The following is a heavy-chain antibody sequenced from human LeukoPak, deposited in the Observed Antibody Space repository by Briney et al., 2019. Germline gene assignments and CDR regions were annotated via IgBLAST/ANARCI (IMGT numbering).Heavy chain of an antibody. CDR2: INPNSGGT. CDR1: EYTFTSYY. J-gene: IGHJ6*03. D-gene: IGHD2-21*02. Sequence: SVKVSCKASEYTFTSYYMHWVRQAPGQGLEWVGWINPNSGGTSYAQKFQGRVTMTRDTSISTAYMDLSRLGSDDTAVYYCARGVTARGFYYYMDVWGKGTTVTISS. V-gene: IGHV1-2*02. CDR3: ARGVTARGFYYYMDV.